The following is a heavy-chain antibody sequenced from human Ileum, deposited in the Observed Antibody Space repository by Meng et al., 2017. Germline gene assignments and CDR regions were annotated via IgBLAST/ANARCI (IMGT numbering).Heavy chain of an antibody. CDR1: GRAFSGHY. CDR2: INHSGST. V-gene: IGHV4-34*01. D-gene: IGHD3-10*01. CDR3: ARGRGLIWFGEWFDP. Sequence: PWGAGLWYASDTPALISAVYGRAFSGHYWSGIRQPPGKGLGWIGEINHSGSTNYNPSLKSRVTISVDTSKNQFSLKLSSVTAADTAVYYCARGRGLIWFGEWFDPWGQGTLVTVSS. J-gene: IGHJ5*02.